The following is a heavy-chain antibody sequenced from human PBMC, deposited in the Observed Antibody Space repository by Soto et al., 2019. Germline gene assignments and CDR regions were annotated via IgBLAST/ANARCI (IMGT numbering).Heavy chain of an antibody. D-gene: IGHD2-21*02. CDR3: AREPRQGDRIYYFDN. J-gene: IGHJ4*02. Sequence: PSETMSLTCTVSGGNISSYSLNWIRQPPGKGLEWIGYIYNNGNTNYNPSLKSRVTISVDMSKNQFSLKLSSVTAADTAVYYCAREPRQGDRIYYFDNWGQGTLVTVS. V-gene: IGHV4-59*01. CDR1: GGNISSYS. CDR2: IYNNGNT.